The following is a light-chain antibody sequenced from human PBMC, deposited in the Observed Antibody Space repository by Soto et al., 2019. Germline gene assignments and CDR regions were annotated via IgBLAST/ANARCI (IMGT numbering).Light chain of an antibody. J-gene: IGKJ4*01. V-gene: IGKV1-9*01. CDR2: AAS. CDR3: QRHCTYPPT. CDR1: QGVSRS. Sequence: TQLTQYPSFLSASVRDRVTIACRASQGVSRSVGCYHQKPGTAPKILITAASTLNSGVPSRFSGSGSVTDFTLTITSLQPEDFATYYCQRHCTYPPTFGGGTNVEI.